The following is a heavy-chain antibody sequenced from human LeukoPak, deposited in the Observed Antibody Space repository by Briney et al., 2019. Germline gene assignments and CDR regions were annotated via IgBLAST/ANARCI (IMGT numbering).Heavy chain of an antibody. CDR2: ISSSGSTI. D-gene: IGHD5-24*01. Sequence: PGGSLRLSCAPSVFTFSIYEMNWVPQAPGKGPEWVSYISSSGSTIYYAASVRARFTSSRDNATTSLYLQMNSRRAEDTAVYYCASPRWEAMDVWGKGTTVTVSS. V-gene: IGHV3-48*03. J-gene: IGHJ6*03. CDR1: VFTFSIYE. CDR3: ASPRWEAMDV.